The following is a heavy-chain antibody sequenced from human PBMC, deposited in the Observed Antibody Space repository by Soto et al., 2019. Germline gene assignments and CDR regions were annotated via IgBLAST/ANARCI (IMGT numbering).Heavy chain of an antibody. CDR1: GYTLTSYG. CDR2: ISAYNGNT. J-gene: IGHJ5*02. Sequence: ASVKVSCKASGYTLTSYGISWVRQAPGQGLEWMGWISAYNGNTNYAQKLQGRVTMTTDTSTSTAYMELRSLRSDDTAVYYCARDTTYSSGWWNNWFDPWGQGTLVTVSS. CDR3: ARDTTYSSGWWNNWFDP. D-gene: IGHD6-19*01. V-gene: IGHV1-18*01.